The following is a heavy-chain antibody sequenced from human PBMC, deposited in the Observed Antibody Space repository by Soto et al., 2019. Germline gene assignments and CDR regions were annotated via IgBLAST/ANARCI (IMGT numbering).Heavy chain of an antibody. V-gene: IGHV4-34*12. D-gene: IGHD3-16*01. CDR1: GASLGGFH. CDR2: LIHGGRT. J-gene: IGHJ3*02. CDR3: ARSPLGYDYVRQTWREVGDSFDI. Sequence: ETLSLTCAIYGASLGGFHWTWLRQAPGKGLEWIGELIHGGRTNYNPSLKGRVSFSLDTSKNQFSLHLMSVTAADTAVYYCARSPLGYDYVRQTWREVGDSFDIWGRGTLVTVSS.